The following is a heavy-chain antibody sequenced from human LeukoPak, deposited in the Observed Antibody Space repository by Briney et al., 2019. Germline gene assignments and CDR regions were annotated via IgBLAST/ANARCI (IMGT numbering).Heavy chain of an antibody. CDR2: ISYDGSNK. CDR3: ARVASSWQFDY. CDR1: GFTFSSYA. D-gene: IGHD6-13*01. Sequence: GRSLRLACAASGFTFSSYALHWVRQAPGKGLEWVAVISYDGSNKYYADSVKGRFTISRDNSKNTLYLQMNSLRAEDTAVYYCARVASSWQFDYWGQGTLVTVSS. J-gene: IGHJ4*02. V-gene: IGHV3-30*04.